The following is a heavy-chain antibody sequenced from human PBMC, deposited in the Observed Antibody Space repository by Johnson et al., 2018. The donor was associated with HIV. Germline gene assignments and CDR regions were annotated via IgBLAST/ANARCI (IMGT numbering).Heavy chain of an antibody. Sequence: QEKLVESGGGVVQPGGSLRLSCAASDFTFSSYGMHWVRQAPGKGLEWVTFIQYDGSNKYYADSVKGRFTISRDNSKNTVYLQMNSLRAEDTAVYYCAKDVNEWVAWIQLWAPAFDIWGQGTMVTVSS. CDR2: IQYDGSNK. CDR1: DFTFSSYG. CDR3: AKDVNEWVAWIQLWAPAFDI. J-gene: IGHJ3*02. D-gene: IGHD5-18*01. V-gene: IGHV3-30*02.